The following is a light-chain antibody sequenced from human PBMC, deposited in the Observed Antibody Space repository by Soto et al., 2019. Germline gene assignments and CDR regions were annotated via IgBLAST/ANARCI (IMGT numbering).Light chain of an antibody. CDR1: TSDVGGYNY. CDR2: EVS. J-gene: IGLJ1*01. Sequence: ALTQPASVSGSPGQSITISCTGTTSDVGGYNYVSWYQQHPGKVPKLLIHEVSNRPSGVSNRFSGSKSGNTASLTISGLQAEDEADYYCLSKTSSISYVFGTGTRVTVL. CDR3: LSKTSSISYV. V-gene: IGLV2-14*01.